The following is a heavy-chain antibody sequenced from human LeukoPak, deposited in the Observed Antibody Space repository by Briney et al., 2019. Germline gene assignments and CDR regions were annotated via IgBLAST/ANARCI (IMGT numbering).Heavy chain of an antibody. CDR3: AKDRYYYDSSGYYYRDAFDI. Sequence: GSLRLSCAASGFTFSSYAMSWVRQAPGKGLEWVSAISGSGGSTYYADSVKGRFTISRDNSKNTLYLQMNSLRAEDTAVYYCAKDRYYYDSSGYYYRDAFDIWGQGTMATVSS. CDR1: GFTFSSYA. V-gene: IGHV3-23*01. J-gene: IGHJ3*02. D-gene: IGHD3-22*01. CDR2: ISGSGGST.